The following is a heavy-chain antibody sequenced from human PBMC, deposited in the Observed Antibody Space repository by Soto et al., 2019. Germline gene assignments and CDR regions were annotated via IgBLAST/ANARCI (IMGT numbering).Heavy chain of an antibody. J-gene: IGHJ2*01. CDR3: ARVPGYSIGDL. Sequence: QVQLVQSGAEVKKPGASVKVSCKASGYTFTSYAMHWVRQAPGQRLEWMGWINAGNGNTKYSQKFQGRVTITRDTAASTAYVGLSSLRSENTAVYYCARVPGYSIGDLWGRGTLVTVSS. CDR1: GYTFTSYA. V-gene: IGHV1-3*01. CDR2: INAGNGNT. D-gene: IGHD2-21*01.